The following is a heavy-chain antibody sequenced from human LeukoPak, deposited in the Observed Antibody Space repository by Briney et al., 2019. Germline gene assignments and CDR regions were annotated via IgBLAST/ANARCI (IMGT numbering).Heavy chain of an antibody. J-gene: IGHJ4*02. CDR1: GGSISSYY. Sequence: PSETLSLTCTVSGGSISSYYWSWMRQPPGKGLEWIGYIYYSGSTNYNPSLKSRVTISVDTSKNQFSLKLSSVTAADTAVYYCARDSGRYYFDYWGQGTLVTVSS. CDR2: IYYSGST. V-gene: IGHV4-59*01. CDR3: ARDSGRYYFDY. D-gene: IGHD3-10*01.